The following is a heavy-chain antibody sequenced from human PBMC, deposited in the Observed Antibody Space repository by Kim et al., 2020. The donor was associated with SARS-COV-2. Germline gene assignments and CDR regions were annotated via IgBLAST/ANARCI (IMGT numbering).Heavy chain of an antibody. D-gene: IGHD1-26*01. Sequence: ASVKVSCKASGYTFTSYYMHWVRQAPGQGLEWMGIINPSGGSTSYAQKFQGRVTMTRDTSTSTVYMELSSLRSEDTAVYYCAREYSGSYSPEVFDYWGQGTLVTVSS. V-gene: IGHV1-46*01. J-gene: IGHJ4*02. CDR3: AREYSGSYSPEVFDY. CDR2: INPSGGST. CDR1: GYTFTSYY.